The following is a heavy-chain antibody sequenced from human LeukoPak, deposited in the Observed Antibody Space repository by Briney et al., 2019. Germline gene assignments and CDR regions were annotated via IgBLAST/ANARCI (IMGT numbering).Heavy chain of an antibody. J-gene: IGHJ4*02. CDR1: GFTFDDYA. CDR3: AKSRREYDFWSVYFDY. CDR2: ISGDGGST. Sequence: GGSLRLSCAASGFTFDDYAMHWVRQALGKGLEWVSLISGDGGSTYYADSVKGQFTISRDNSKNSLYLQMNSLRTEDTALYYCAKSRREYDFWSVYFDYWGQGTLVTVSS. D-gene: IGHD3-3*01. V-gene: IGHV3-43*02.